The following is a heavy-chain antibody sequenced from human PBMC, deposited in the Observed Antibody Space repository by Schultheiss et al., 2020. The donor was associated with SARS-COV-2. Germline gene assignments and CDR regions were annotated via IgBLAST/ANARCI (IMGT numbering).Heavy chain of an antibody. D-gene: IGHD1-7*01. V-gene: IGHV4-38-2*01. Sequence: SETLSLTCAVSGYSISSGHYWGWIRQPPGKGLEWIGSIYHNGNAYYNPSLKSRVAISVDKSKNQFSLKVSSVTAADTAVYYCARGGGTGTTDWFDPWGQGTLVTVSS. CDR3: ARGGGTGTTDWFDP. CDR2: IYHNGNA. CDR1: GYSISSGHY. J-gene: IGHJ5*02.